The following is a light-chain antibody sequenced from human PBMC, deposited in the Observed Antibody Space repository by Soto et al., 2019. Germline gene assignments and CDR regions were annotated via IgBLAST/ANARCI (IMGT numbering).Light chain of an antibody. CDR1: SGSIASNY. V-gene: IGLV6-57*02. Sequence: NFMLTQPHSVSESPGKTVTISGTGSSGSIASNYVQWYQQRPGSAPTTVIYEDNQRPSGVPDRFSGSIDSSSNSASLTISGLKTEDEADYDSQSYDSSKHSVVCGGGTKLTVL. CDR2: EDN. J-gene: IGLJ2*01. CDR3: QSYDSSKHSVV.